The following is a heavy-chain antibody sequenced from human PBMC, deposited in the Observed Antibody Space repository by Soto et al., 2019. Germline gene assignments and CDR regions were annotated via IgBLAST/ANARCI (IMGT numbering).Heavy chain of an antibody. J-gene: IGHJ3*01. Sequence: GGSLSVSCAASGFTFSSYSMNWVRQAPGKGLEWVSSLSNSSNYIYYADSVKGRFTISRDNAKNSLYLQMNSLRAEDTAVYYCARDQLYYNDISGRPLNAFDVWGQGTMVTV. CDR2: LSNSSNYI. CDR3: ARDQLYYNDISGRPLNAFDV. D-gene: IGHD3-22*01. CDR1: GFTFSSYS. V-gene: IGHV3-21*01.